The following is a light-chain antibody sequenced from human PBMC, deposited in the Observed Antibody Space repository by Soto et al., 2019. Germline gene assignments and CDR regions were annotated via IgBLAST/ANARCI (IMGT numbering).Light chain of an antibody. CDR1: SSDVGGYDF. J-gene: IGLJ1*01. CDR2: EVS. V-gene: IGLV2-14*01. Sequence: QSVLTQPASVSGSPGQSITISCTGTSSDVGGYDFVSWYQQHAGRAPKLLIYEVSRRPSGVSNRFSGSKTGNTASLTISGLQAEDEADYYGSSYRGYYARVFGTGTKVTV. CDR3: SSYRGYYARV.